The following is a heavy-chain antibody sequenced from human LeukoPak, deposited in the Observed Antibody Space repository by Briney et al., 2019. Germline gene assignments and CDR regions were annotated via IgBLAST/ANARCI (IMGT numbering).Heavy chain of an antibody. D-gene: IGHD2-21*01. CDR1: GFTFSNYW. CDR2: TSGSGGST. Sequence: GGSLRLSCAASGFTFSNYWMHWVRQAPGKGLEWVSGTSGSGGSTYYADSVKGRFTISRDNSKNTLYLQMNSLRAEDTAVYYCAKGPPGLAYYFFDYWGQGTLVAVSS. J-gene: IGHJ4*02. CDR3: AKGPPGLAYYFFDY. V-gene: IGHV3-23*01.